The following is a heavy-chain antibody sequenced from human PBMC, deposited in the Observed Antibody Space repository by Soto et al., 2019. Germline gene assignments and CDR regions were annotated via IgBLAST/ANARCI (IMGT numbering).Heavy chain of an antibody. V-gene: IGHV1-3*01. J-gene: IGHJ5*02. CDR1: GYTFTSYA. D-gene: IGHD4-17*01. Sequence: ASVKVSCKASGYTFTSYAMHWVRQAPGQRLEWMGWINAGNGNTKYSQKFQGRVTITRDTSASTAYMELSSLRSEDTAVYYCARDRTDYGDYLRFDPWGQGTLVTVSS. CDR3: ARDRTDYGDYLRFDP. CDR2: INAGNGNT.